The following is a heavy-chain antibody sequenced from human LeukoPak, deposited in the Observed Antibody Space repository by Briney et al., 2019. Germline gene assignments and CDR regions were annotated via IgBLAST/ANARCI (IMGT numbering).Heavy chain of an antibody. CDR3: VRGYSFGPYGMDV. J-gene: IGHJ6*02. CDR2: ISDSGGST. CDR1: GFPFSSYA. V-gene: IGHV3-64D*09. Sequence: GGSLRLSCSASGFPFSSYAMHWVRQAPGKGLEYVSAISDSGGSTYYADSVKGRFTISRDNSKNTLYLQMSSLRAEDTAVYFCVRGYSFGPYGMDVWGQGTTVTVPS. D-gene: IGHD2-15*01.